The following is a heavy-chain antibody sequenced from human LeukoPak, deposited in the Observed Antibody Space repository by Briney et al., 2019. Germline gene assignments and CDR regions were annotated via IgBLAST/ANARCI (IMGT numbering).Heavy chain of an antibody. D-gene: IGHD4-11*01. Sequence: GGSLRLSCAASGFTFSSYSMNWARQAPGQGLEWVSYITSDSSTMFYADSVKGRFTASRDNAENSMYLQMNSLRAEDTAVYYCARVALRPIDYSNPEFDPWGQGTLFTVSS. CDR3: ARVALRPIDYSNPEFDP. CDR1: GFTFSSYS. CDR2: ITSDSSTM. V-gene: IGHV3-48*01. J-gene: IGHJ5*02.